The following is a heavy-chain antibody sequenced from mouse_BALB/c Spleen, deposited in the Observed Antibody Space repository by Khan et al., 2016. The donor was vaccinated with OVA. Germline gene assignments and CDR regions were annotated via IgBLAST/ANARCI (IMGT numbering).Heavy chain of an antibody. CDR2: IYPCNGYT. CDR3: VRDGACDRDDGWFAY. J-gene: IGHJ3*01. V-gene: IGHV1-4*01. CDR1: GFTFTSYS. Sequence: QVQLKQSGAELARPGASVKMFFKASGFTFTSYSIHWIKLRPGQGLEWIGYIYPCNGYTNLNQKFKDKATFTADKSSTTAYMQLSSLTSDESAVYYCVRDGACDRDDGWFAYWGQGTLVTVSA. D-gene: IGHD2-14*01.